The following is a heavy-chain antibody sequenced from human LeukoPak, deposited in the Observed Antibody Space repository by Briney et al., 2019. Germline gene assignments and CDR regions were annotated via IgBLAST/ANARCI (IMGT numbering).Heavy chain of an antibody. Sequence: GGSVRLSCAASGFTVSSNYMSWVRQAPGKGLEWVSVIYSCGSTYYADSVKGRFTISRDNSKNTLYLQMNSLRAGDTAVYYCARWLRQGDYWGQGTLVTVSS. D-gene: IGHD5-12*01. CDR3: ARWLRQGDY. V-gene: IGHV3-66*01. CDR1: GFTVSSNY. CDR2: IYSCGST. J-gene: IGHJ4*02.